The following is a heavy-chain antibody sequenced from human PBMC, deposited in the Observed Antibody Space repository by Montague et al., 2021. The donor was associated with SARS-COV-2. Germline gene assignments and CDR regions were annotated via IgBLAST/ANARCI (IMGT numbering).Heavy chain of an antibody. V-gene: IGHV4-34*01. Sequence: SETLSLTCAVYGGSFSGYYWNWIRQPPGKGLEWIGEINHSGSTNYNPSLKSRVTMPVDTSKNQFSLKLSSVTAADTAVYYCARDRGYSGGYLRPYNWFDPWGQGTLVTVSS. J-gene: IGHJ5*02. D-gene: IGHD1-26*01. CDR1: GGSFSGYY. CDR2: INHSGST. CDR3: ARDRGYSGGYLRPYNWFDP.